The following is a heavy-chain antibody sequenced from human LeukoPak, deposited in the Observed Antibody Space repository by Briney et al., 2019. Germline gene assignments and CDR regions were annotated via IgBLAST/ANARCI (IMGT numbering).Heavy chain of an antibody. Sequence: GASVKVSCKASGYTFINNWMHWVRQAPGQGLEWMGWINPNSGGTNYAQKFQGWVTMTRDTSISTAYMELSRLTSDDTAVYYCARLPRNFGDYLAYWGQGTLVTVSS. CDR2: INPNSGGT. J-gene: IGHJ4*02. D-gene: IGHD4-17*01. CDR1: GYTFINNW. V-gene: IGHV1-2*04. CDR3: ARLPRNFGDYLAY.